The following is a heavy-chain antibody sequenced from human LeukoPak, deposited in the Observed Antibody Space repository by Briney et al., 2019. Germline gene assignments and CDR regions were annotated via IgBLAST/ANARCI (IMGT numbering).Heavy chain of an antibody. CDR1: GFTVSGNY. CDR2: IYSGGTT. J-gene: IGHJ4*02. Sequence: GGSLRLSCAVSGFTVSGNYMSWVRQAPGKGLEWVSLIYSGGTTYYADSVKGRFTISRDNSKNTLYLQMNSLRAEDTAVYYCARDPGSGYEEHFDYWGQGTLVTVSS. V-gene: IGHV3-53*01. D-gene: IGHD5-12*01. CDR3: ARDPGSGYEEHFDY.